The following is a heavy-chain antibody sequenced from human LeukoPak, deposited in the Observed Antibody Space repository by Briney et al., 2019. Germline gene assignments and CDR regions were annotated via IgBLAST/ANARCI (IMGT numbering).Heavy chain of an antibody. Sequence: PGGSLRLSCAASGFSFSSYPMNWVRQAPGKGLEWVSHISSDGNTEYYVDAPRGRFTMSRDNAKNSVFLQINSLRAEDTAAYYCARDTVNAPFVISLDYWGQGALVTVSS. CDR3: ARDTVNAPFVISLDY. CDR2: ISSDGNTE. D-gene: IGHD2-21*01. V-gene: IGHV3-48*03. CDR1: GFSFSSYP. J-gene: IGHJ4*02.